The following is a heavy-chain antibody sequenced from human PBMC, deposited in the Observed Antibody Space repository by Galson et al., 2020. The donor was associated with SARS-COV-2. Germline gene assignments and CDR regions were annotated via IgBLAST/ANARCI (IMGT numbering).Heavy chain of an antibody. V-gene: IGHV4-61*02. Sequence: SETLSLTCTVSGGSISSGNYYWSWIRQPAGKGLEWIGLIYKSGNTNYNPSLWSQVTISVDTSKNQFSLKLRSVTAADTAVYYCARGNSPWVMMFGRVTGPGGMDAWCQGTAVTVAS. D-gene: IGHD3-3*01. CDR1: GGSISSGNYY. J-gene: IGHJ6*02. CDR3: ARGNSPWVMMFGRVTGPGGMDA. CDR2: IYKSGNT.